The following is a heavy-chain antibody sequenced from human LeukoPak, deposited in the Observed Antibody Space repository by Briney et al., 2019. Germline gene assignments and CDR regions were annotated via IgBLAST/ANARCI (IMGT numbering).Heavy chain of an antibody. D-gene: IGHD2-15*01. J-gene: IGHJ4*02. Sequence: ASVTVSCKASGGTFSSYAISWVRQAPGQGLEWMGGIIPIFGTANYAQKFQGRVTITADESTSTAYMELSSLRSEDTAVYYCARDILVGRSYYFDYWGQGTLVTVSS. V-gene: IGHV1-69*13. CDR2: IIPIFGTA. CDR1: GGTFSSYA. CDR3: ARDILVGRSYYFDY.